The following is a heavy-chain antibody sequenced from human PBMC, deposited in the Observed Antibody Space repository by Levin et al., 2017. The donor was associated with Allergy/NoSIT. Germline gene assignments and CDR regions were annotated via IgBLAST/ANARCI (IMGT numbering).Heavy chain of an antibody. CDR2: IWFDGSNK. CDR1: GFTFSNHG. Sequence: SCAVSGFTFSNHGMHWVRQAPGKGLEWVAVIWFDGSNKYYADSVKGRFTISRENFKNMLYLEMNSLRVGDTAVYHCAREWAYGSGLYGMEVWGQGTTVTVSS. D-gene: IGHD3-10*01. J-gene: IGHJ6*02. V-gene: IGHV3-33*01. CDR3: AREWAYGSGLYGMEV.